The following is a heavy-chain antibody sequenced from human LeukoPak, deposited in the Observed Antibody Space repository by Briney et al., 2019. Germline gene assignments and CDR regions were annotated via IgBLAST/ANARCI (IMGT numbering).Heavy chain of an antibody. Sequence: SQTLSLTCTVSGGSISSGGYYWSWIRQHPGKGLEWIGYIYYSGSTYYNPSLKSRVTISVDRSKNQSSLKLSSVTAADTAVYYCAREDTAMVYFDYWGQGTLVTVSS. CDR3: AREDTAMVYFDY. CDR1: GGSISSGGYY. V-gene: IGHV4-31*03. J-gene: IGHJ4*02. CDR2: IYYSGST. D-gene: IGHD5-18*01.